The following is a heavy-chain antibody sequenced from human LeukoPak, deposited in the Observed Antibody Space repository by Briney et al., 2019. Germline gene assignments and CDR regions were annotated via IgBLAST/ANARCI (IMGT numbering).Heavy chain of an antibody. Sequence: GGSLRLSCAASGFTFSDAWMSWGRQAPGKGLEWVGRVKSKTHGGTTAYAAPVKGRFTISRDDSKTTVYLQMNSLKSEDAALYYCTTERPYFDNWGQGTLVTVSS. CDR2: VKSKTHGGTT. J-gene: IGHJ4*02. CDR1: GFTFSDAW. CDR3: TTERPYFDN. V-gene: IGHV3-15*01.